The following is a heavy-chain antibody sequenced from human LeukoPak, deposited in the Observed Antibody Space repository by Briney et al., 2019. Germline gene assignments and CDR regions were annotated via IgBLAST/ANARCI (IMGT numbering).Heavy chain of an antibody. V-gene: IGHV3-30-3*01. J-gene: IGHJ3*02. Sequence: PGGSLRLSCAASGFTFSDYFMHWVRRAPGKGLEWVAVIASDGSHTFYVESVKGRFTISRDNSNNTLYLQMNSLRAEDTAVYFCARERQDTIVHSGAFDIWGQGTMVTVSS. CDR3: ARERQDTIVHSGAFDI. CDR2: IASDGSHT. D-gene: IGHD3-10*01. CDR1: GFTFSDYF.